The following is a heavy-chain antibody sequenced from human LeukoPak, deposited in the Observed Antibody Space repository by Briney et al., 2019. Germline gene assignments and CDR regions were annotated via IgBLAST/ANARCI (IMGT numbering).Heavy chain of an antibody. CDR2: IIPIFGTA. J-gene: IGHJ4*02. D-gene: IGHD6-13*01. CDR1: GGTLSSYA. Sequence: SVKVSCKASGGTLSSYAISWVRQAPGQGLEWMGGIIPIFGTANYAQKFQGRVTITADESTSTAYMELSSLRSEDTAVYYCARDKAAAGLGPFDYWGQGTLVTVSS. CDR3: ARDKAAAGLGPFDY. V-gene: IGHV1-69*13.